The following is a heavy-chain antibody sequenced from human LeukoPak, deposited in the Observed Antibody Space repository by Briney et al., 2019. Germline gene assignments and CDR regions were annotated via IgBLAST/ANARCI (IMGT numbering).Heavy chain of an antibody. V-gene: IGHV1-46*01. CDR3: ARLASGYSYGSDY. D-gene: IGHD5-18*01. Sequence: ASVKVSCKASGYTFTSYYMNWVRQSPGHRLEWRGIINPSGGSTSNDQKFQGRVTMTRDMSTSTVYMELSSLRSEDTAVYYCARLASGYSYGSDYWGQGTLVTVSS. CDR1: GYTFTSYY. J-gene: IGHJ4*02. CDR2: INPSGGST.